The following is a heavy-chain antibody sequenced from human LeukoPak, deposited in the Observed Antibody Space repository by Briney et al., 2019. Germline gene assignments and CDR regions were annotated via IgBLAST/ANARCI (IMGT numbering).Heavy chain of an antibody. V-gene: IGHV3-48*01. CDR3: ARDLTTVTN. D-gene: IGHD4-11*01. CDR1: GFTFSSYS. Sequence: PGGSLRLSCAASGFTFSSYSMNWVRQAPGKGLEWVSYISSSSSTIYYADSVKGRFTISRDNAKNSLYLQMNSLRAEDTAVYYCARDLTTVTNWGQGTLVTVSS. CDR2: ISSSSSTI. J-gene: IGHJ4*02.